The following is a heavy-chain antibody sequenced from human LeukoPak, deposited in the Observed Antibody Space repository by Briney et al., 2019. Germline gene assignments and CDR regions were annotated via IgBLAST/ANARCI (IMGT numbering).Heavy chain of an antibody. Sequence: SETLSLTCTVSGASISSYYWSWIRQPPGKGLEWIGRIYITESANYNSSLESRVTILVDTSKNQFSLKLSSVTAADTAIYYCARSRERICTNPPCYVDLQATWGQGALVTVSP. CDR3: ARSRERICTNPPCYVDLQAT. V-gene: IGHV4-4*08. CDR1: GASISSYY. D-gene: IGHD2-8*01. J-gene: IGHJ4*02. CDR2: IYITESA.